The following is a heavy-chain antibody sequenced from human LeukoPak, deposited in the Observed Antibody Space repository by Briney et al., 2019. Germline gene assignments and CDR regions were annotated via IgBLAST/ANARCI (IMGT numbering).Heavy chain of an antibody. V-gene: IGHV3-23*01. J-gene: IGHJ4*02. CDR1: GFTFSDYA. Sequence: PGGSLRLSCAASGFTFSDYAMTWVRQAPGKGLEWVSSISSTGGSTYYADSVKGRLTISRVNSKNTLYLQMNSLRAEDTAVYYCARDLGGNSGLGYWGQGTLVTVSS. CDR2: ISSTGGST. CDR3: ARDLGGNSGLGY. D-gene: IGHD4-23*01.